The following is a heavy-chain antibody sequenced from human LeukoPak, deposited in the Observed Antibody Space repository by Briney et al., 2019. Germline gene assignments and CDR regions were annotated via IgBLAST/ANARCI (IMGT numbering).Heavy chain of an antibody. Sequence: PGRSLRLSCAASGFTFSSYGMHWVRQAPGKGLEWVVVIWYDGSNKYYADSVKGRFTISRDNSKNTLYLQMNSLRAEDTAVYYCARDRSGSSSQTPLDYNYYGMDVWGQGTTVTVSS. J-gene: IGHJ6*02. CDR1: GFTFSSYG. CDR3: ARDRSGSSSQTPLDYNYYGMDV. CDR2: IWYDGSNK. D-gene: IGHD6-13*01. V-gene: IGHV3-33*01.